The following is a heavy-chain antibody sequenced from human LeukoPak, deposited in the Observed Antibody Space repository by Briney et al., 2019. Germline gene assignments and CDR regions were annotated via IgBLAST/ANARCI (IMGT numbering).Heavy chain of an antibody. CDR1: GFTVSRNY. CDR2: IYGGGST. D-gene: IGHD5-24*01. J-gene: IGHJ6*03. CDR3: ARDRSDGNYYMVV. V-gene: IGHV3-53*01. Sequence: PGGSPTLSCAASGFTVSRNYMSWVRQAPGKGLEWVSVIYGGGSTFYADSVQGRFIISRDNSKNTLYLQMNSLRSDDTAVYYCARDRSDGNYYMVVWGKGTTVIVSS.